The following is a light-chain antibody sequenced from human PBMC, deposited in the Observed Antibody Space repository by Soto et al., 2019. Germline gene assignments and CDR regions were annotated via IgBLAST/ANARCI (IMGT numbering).Light chain of an antibody. J-gene: IGKJ1*01. CDR2: GAA. CDR1: QSVSSN. CDR3: QGRT. Sequence: EIVMTQSPANLSVSPGERATLSCRASQSVSSNLAWYQQKPGQAPRLLIYGAATRATGIPARFSGSGSGTEFTLTISSLQSEDFAVYYCQGRTFGQGTKVEIK. V-gene: IGKV3-15*01.